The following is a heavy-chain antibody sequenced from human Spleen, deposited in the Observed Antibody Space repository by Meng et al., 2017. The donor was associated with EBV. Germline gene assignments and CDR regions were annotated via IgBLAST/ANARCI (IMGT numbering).Heavy chain of an antibody. J-gene: IGHJ5*02. D-gene: IGHD1-26*01. CDR2: ISAYNGNT. Sequence: QVRLVQSGAEVKKPGSSVKVSCKASGYTFTSYGITWVRQAPGQGLEWMGWISAYNGNTKYAQKLQGRVTMTTDTSTSTAYMELRSLISDDTAVYYCARVGREWELLGWFDPWGQGTLVTVSS. CDR1: GYTFTSYG. V-gene: IGHV1-18*01. CDR3: ARVGREWELLGWFDP.